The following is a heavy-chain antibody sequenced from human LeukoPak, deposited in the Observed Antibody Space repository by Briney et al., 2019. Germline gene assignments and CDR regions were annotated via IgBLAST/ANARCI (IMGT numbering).Heavy chain of an antibody. J-gene: IGHJ3*02. CDR1: GDSISSYY. D-gene: IGHD6-25*01. CDR2: IHYSGNT. V-gene: IGHV4-59*01. CDR3: AREGGSGAFDI. Sequence: SETLSLTCIVSGDSISSYYWSWIRQPPGKGLEWIGYIHYSGNTNYNPSLKNRVTISLDTSKNQFSLKLSSVTAADTAVYYCAREGGSGAFDIWGQGTMVTVSS.